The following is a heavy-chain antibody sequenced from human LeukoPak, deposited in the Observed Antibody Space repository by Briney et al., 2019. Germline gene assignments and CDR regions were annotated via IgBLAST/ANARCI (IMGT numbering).Heavy chain of an antibody. CDR3: AKLGYCSSTSRSMGGLDF. CDR1: GFTFSSYA. D-gene: IGHD2-2*01. Sequence: GGSLRLSCAASGFTFSSYAMSWVRQAPGKGLEWVSGISGSGGSTYYADSVTGRFTISRDNSKNTLYLQMNSLRAEDTAIYYCAKLGYCSSTSRSMGGLDFWGQGTLVTVSS. V-gene: IGHV3-23*01. CDR2: ISGSGGST. J-gene: IGHJ4*02.